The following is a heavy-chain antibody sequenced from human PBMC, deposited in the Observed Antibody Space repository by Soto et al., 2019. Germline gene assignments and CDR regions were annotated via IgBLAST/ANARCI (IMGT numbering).Heavy chain of an antibody. D-gene: IGHD1-1*01. Sequence: GESLKISCKGSGYSFTSYWIGWVRQMPGKGLEWMGIIYPGDSDTRYSPSFQGQVTISADKSISTAYLQWSSLKASDTAMYYCARHGTGTLNYYYYYMDVWGKGTKVTVSS. CDR3: ARHGTGTLNYYYYYMDV. V-gene: IGHV5-51*01. CDR2: IYPGDSDT. CDR1: GYSFTSYW. J-gene: IGHJ6*03.